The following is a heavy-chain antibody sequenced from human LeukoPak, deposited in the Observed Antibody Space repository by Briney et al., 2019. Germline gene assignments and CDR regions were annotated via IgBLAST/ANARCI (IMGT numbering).Heavy chain of an antibody. Sequence: PGGSLRLSCAASGFTFRSYWMSWVRQAPGKGLEWVANIKQDGSEKYFVDSVKGRFTISRDNAKNSLYLQMNSLRAEDTAVYYGASSDYGGNYWGQGTLVTVSS. CDR1: GFTFRSYW. V-gene: IGHV3-7*01. J-gene: IGHJ4*02. D-gene: IGHD4-23*01. CDR2: IKQDGSEK. CDR3: ASSDYGGNY.